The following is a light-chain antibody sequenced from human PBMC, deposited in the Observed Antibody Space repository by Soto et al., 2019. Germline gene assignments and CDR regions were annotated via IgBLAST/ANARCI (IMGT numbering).Light chain of an antibody. CDR2: AAS. Sequence: DIEMSQSPSSLSASGGERVRITCRASQSLNRWLAWYQQRPGKAPTLLIYAASTLQSWGPSRFSGSGSGTDFTLTIISLQPEDSATYYCQQATSCPRTFGQGTKVDI. CDR1: QSLNRW. V-gene: IGKV1-12*01. CDR3: QQATSCPRT. J-gene: IGKJ1*01.